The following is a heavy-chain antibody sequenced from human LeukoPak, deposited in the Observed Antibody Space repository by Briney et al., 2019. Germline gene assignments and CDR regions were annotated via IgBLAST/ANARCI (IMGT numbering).Heavy chain of an antibody. CDR2: INYTGST. CDR1: GHSISSDY. V-gene: IGHV4-59*13. Sequence: ASETLSPTCAVSGHSISSDYLSWIRQPPAKGLEWIGYINYTGSTNYSPSLKSRVTISVDTSKNQFSLKVSSVTAADTAVYYCARLATPSTMAARGRSWFESWGQGTLVTVSS. D-gene: IGHD6-6*01. J-gene: IGHJ5*01. CDR3: ARLATPSTMAARGRSWFES.